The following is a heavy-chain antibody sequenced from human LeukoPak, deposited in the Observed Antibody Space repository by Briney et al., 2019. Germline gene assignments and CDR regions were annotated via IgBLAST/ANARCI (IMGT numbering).Heavy chain of an antibody. V-gene: IGHV4-4*07. D-gene: IGHD2-2*02. CDR3: ASGRYCSSTSRYKEDDAFDI. CDR2: IYTSGST. Sequence: SETLSLTCIVSGGSISSYYWSWIRQPAGKGLEWIGRIYTSGSTNYNPSLKSRVTMSVDTSKNQFSLKLSSVTAADTAVYYCASGRYCSSTSRYKEDDAFDIWGQGTMVTVSS. CDR1: GGSISSYY. J-gene: IGHJ3*02.